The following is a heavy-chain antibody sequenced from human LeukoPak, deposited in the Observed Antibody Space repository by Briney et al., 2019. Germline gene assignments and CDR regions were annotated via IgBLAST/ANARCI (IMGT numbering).Heavy chain of an antibody. CDR3: ARDCSGGSCYGAFDI. V-gene: IGHV4-30-4*01. Sequence: PSETLSLTCTVSGASIRSGDYYWSWIRQPPGKGLEWIGYVYDSGSTYYNPSLKSRITVSVDTSENRFSLKLSSVTATDTAVYYCARDCSGGSCYGAFDIWGQGTMVTVSS. J-gene: IGHJ3*02. CDR2: VYDSGST. CDR1: GASIRSGDYY. D-gene: IGHD2-15*01.